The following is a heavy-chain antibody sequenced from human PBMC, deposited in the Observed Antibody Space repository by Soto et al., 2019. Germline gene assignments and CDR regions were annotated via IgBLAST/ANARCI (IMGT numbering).Heavy chain of an antibody. J-gene: IGHJ4*02. Sequence: SETLSLTCAVYGGSFSGYYWSWIRQPPGKGLEWIGEINHSGSTNYNPSLKSRVTISVDTSNNQFSLKLSSVTAADTAVYYCARDNPGYQRRYYYFDYWGQGTLVTVSS. CDR3: ARDNPGYQRRYYYFDY. V-gene: IGHV4-34*01. CDR2: INHSGST. D-gene: IGHD2-2*01. CDR1: GGSFSGYY.